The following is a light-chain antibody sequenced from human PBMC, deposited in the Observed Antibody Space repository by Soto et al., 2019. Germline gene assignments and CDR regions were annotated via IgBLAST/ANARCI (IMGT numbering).Light chain of an antibody. CDR1: SGDVGIYNY. V-gene: IGLV2-14*01. CDR3: SSFTTNNIWV. Sequence: QSVLTQHASVSGSPGQSITISCTGTSGDVGIYNYVSWYQQHPGKAPKLMIYEVSKRPSGVSNRFSGSKSGNTASLTISGLQAEDEADYYCSSFTTNNIWVFGGGTKVTVL. CDR2: EVS. J-gene: IGLJ3*02.